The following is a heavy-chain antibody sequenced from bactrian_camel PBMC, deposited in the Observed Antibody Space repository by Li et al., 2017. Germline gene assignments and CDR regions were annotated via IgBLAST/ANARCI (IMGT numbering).Heavy chain of an antibody. Sequence: HVQLVASGGGLVQPGGSLRLSCAASGFTFSSYWMYWVRQAPGKGLEWVSAINSGGGTTYYADSVKGRFTISRDNAKTTLYLQLNSLKPEDIAVYYCAAIPKGYCNSGDMALRGGLYNYWGRGTQVTVS. D-gene: IGHD2*01. CDR1: GFTFSSYW. J-gene: IGHJ4*01. CDR3: AAIPKGYCNSGDMALRGGLYNY. V-gene: IGHV3S1*01. CDR2: INSGGGTT.